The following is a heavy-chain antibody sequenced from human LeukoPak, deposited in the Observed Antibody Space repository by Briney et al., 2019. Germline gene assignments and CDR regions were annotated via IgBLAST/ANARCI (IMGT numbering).Heavy chain of an antibody. CDR3: AREYDYGVSRADY. CDR1: GFTFSNYA. D-gene: IGHD4-17*01. V-gene: IGHV3-7*01. Sequence: PGGSLRLSGSASGFTFSNYAMSWVRQAPGKGLEWVAHINQDGSEKHFVDSVEGRFTISRDNAANSLFLQMNSLRAEDTAVYYCAREYDYGVSRADYWGQGTLVTV. CDR2: INQDGSEK. J-gene: IGHJ4*02.